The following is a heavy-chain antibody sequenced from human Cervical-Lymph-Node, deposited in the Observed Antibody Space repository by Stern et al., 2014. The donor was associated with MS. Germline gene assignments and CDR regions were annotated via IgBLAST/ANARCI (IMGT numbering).Heavy chain of an antibody. J-gene: IGHJ4*02. V-gene: IGHV5-51*01. CDR1: GYSFSSYW. CDR2: IYPGDSDT. Sequence: EVQLVESGAEVKKPGESLKISCKGSGYSFSSYWLGWGRQMPGKGLEWMGVIYPGDSDTRYSPAFQGQVTISIDKSISTAYLQWSSLEASDTAMYYCATGSDGYNFDYWGQGTLVTVSS. D-gene: IGHD5-24*01. CDR3: ATGSDGYNFDY.